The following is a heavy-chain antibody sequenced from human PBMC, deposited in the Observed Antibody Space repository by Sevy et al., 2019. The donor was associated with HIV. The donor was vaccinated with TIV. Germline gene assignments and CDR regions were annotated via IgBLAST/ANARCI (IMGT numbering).Heavy chain of an antibody. CDR3: ARDPGIVVVVAGTFDY. J-gene: IGHJ4*02. CDR1: GYTFTSYG. V-gene: IGHV1-18*04. D-gene: IGHD2-15*01. Sequence: ASVKVSCKASGYTFTSYGISWVRQAPGQGLEWMGWISAYNGNTNYAQKLQDRVTMTTDTSTSTAYMELRSLRSDDTAVYYCARDPGIVVVVAGTFDYWGQGTLVTVSS. CDR2: ISAYNGNT.